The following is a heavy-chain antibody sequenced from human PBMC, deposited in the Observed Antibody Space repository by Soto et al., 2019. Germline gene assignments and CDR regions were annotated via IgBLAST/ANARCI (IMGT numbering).Heavy chain of an antibody. CDR1: GFTFENHG. Sequence: GGSLRLSCAVSGFTFENHGMSWVRRAPGKGLEWLSGINWNGESSVYADSVKGRFTISRDNAKNSLYLEMNSLRDEDTAVYYCASHYDMWSGYLSPVDYWGQGTLVTVSS. CDR2: INWNGESS. CDR3: ASHYDMWSGYLSPVDY. D-gene: IGHD3-3*01. J-gene: IGHJ4*02. V-gene: IGHV3-20*04.